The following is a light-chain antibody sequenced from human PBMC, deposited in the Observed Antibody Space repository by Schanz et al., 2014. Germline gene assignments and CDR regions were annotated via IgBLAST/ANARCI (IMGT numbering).Light chain of an antibody. V-gene: IGKV3-15*01. CDR2: AAS. Sequence: EIVLTQSPGTLSLSPGERVTLSCRASQSVSNNLAWYQQKPGQVPRLLIYAASIRATGTPARFSGSGSATEFTLTISSLQREDFATYFCQQSYSAPLTFGGGTKVEIK. J-gene: IGKJ4*01. CDR1: QSVSNN. CDR3: QQSYSAPLT.